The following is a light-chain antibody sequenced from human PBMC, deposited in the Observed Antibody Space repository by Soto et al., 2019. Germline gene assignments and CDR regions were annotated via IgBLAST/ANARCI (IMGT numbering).Light chain of an antibody. J-gene: IGKJ3*01. CDR3: QQYANLPLT. V-gene: IGKV1-33*01. CDR2: DAS. Sequence: DIQMTQSPSSLSASVGDRVTITCQASDEISNYLNWYQQKPGKAPKVLIYDASHLESGVPSRFSGGGSGTEFTFTISSLQAEDIATYYCQQYANLPLTFGPGTKVDIK. CDR1: DEISNY.